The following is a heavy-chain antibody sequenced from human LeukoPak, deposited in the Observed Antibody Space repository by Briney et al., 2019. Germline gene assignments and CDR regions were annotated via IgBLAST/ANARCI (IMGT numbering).Heavy chain of an antibody. V-gene: IGHV5-51*01. D-gene: IGHD3-9*01. CDR1: GYSFTSYW. CDR3: ARTLRYFDWFTYAGYAFDI. Sequence: GESLKISCKGSGYSFTSYWIGWVRQVPGKGLEWMGIIYPGDSDTRYSPSFQGQVTISADKSISTAYLQWSSLKASDTAMYYCARTLRYFDWFTYAGYAFDIWGQGTMVTVSS. CDR2: IYPGDSDT. J-gene: IGHJ3*02.